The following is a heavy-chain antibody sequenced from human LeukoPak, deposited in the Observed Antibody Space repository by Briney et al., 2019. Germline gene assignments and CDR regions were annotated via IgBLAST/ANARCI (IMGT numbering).Heavy chain of an antibody. Sequence: SAPQTLSCAADGGSFSGYYWSWIRQPPEEGLEWIGEINHSGSTNYNPSLKSRVTISVDTSKNQFSLKLSSVTAADTAVYYCARGKDGTGYYYYYGMDVWGQGTTVTVSS. D-gene: IGHD1-14*01. J-gene: IGHJ6*02. V-gene: IGHV4-34*01. CDR3: ARGKDGTGYYYYYGMDV. CDR1: GGSFSGYY. CDR2: INHSGST.